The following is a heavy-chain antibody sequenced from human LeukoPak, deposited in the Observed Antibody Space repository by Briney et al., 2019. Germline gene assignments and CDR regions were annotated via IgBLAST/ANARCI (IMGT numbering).Heavy chain of an antibody. J-gene: IGHJ4*02. CDR1: GYTLTELS. CDR2: FDPEDDET. Sequence: ASVKVSCKVSGYTLTELSMHWVRQAPGKGLEWMGGFDPEDDETIYAQKFQGRVTMTEDTSTDTAYMELSSLRPEDTAVYYCATVSGGSIAAADDYWGQGTLVTVSS. D-gene: IGHD6-13*01. CDR3: ATVSGGSIAAADDY. V-gene: IGHV1-24*01.